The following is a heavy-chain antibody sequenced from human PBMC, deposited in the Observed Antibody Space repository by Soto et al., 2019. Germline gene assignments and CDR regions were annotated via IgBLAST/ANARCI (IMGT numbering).Heavy chain of an antibody. Sequence: PSETLSLTCTVSGGSVSSGSYYWSWIRQPPGKGLEWIGEINHSGSTNYNPSLKSRVTISVDTSKNQFSLKLSSVAAADTAVYYCARGRKVGYYDFWSGYPLVDYGRHVWGQGPRVTV. V-gene: IGHV4-39*07. CDR3: ARGRKVGYYDFWSGYPLVDYGRHV. D-gene: IGHD3-3*01. J-gene: IGHJ6*02. CDR1: GGSVSSGSYY. CDR2: INHSGST.